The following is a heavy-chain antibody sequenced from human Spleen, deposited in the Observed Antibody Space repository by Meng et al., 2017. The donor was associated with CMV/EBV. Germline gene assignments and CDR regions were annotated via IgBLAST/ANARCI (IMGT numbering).Heavy chain of an antibody. CDR1: GGTFSSYA. CDR2: IIPILGIA. CDR3: ARRGVSPFYYYGMDV. D-gene: IGHD3-16*01. J-gene: IGHJ6*02. V-gene: IGHV1-69*10. Sequence: ASVKVSCKASGGTFSSYAISWVRQAPGQGLEWMGGIIPILGIANYAQKFQGRVTITTDESTSTAYMELSSLRSEDTAVYYCARRGVSPFYYYGMDVWGQGTTVTVSS.